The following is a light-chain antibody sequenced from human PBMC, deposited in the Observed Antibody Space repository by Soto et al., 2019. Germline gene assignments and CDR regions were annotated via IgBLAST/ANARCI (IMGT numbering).Light chain of an antibody. CDR3: CSYAGPTTVV. CDR2: EGV. V-gene: IGLV2-23*01. J-gene: IGLJ2*01. Sequence: QSALTQPASVSGSPGQSLTISCTGTSRDVGGENLVSWYQQHPGKAPKLMIYEGVKRPSGVSDRFSGSKSGNTASLTISGLQAEDEADYHCCSYAGPTTVVFGGGTKLTVL. CDR1: SRDVGGENL.